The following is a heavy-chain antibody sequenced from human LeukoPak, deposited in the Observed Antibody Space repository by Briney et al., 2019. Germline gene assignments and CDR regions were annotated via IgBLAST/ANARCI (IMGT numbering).Heavy chain of an antibody. CDR1: GFTFSSYG. CDR3: AKGQPVVVIVPHYFDY. V-gene: IGHV3-30*02. J-gene: IGHJ4*02. Sequence: GGSLRLSCAASGFTFSSYGMHWVRQAPGKGLEWVAFIRYDGSNKYYADSVKGRFTISRDNSKNTLYLQMNSLRAEDTAVYYCAKGQPVVVIVPHYFDYWGQGTLVTVSS. CDR2: IRYDGSNK. D-gene: IGHD2-21*01.